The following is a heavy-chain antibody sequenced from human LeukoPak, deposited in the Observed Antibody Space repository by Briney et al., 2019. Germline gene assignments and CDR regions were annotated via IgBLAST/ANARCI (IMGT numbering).Heavy chain of an antibody. D-gene: IGHD2-21*01. J-gene: IGHJ4*02. CDR1: GGSISNNKR. V-gene: IGHV4-4*02. CDR3: ASVALSSFDY. Sequence: PSETLSLTCVVSGGSISNNKRWTWVRQPPGKGLEWIGEIFHSGSTKYNPSLKSRVTISVDKSKNQFSLKLSSVTAADTAVYYCASVALSSFDYWGQGTLVTVSS. CDR2: IFHSGST.